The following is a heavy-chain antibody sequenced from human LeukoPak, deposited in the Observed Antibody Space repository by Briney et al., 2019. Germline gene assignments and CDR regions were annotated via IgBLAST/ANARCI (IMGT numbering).Heavy chain of an antibody. CDR1: GFTFDDYG. J-gene: IGHJ4*02. Sequence: GGSLRLSCAASGFTFDDYGMSWVRQAPGKGLEWVSGINWNGGSTGYADSVKGRFTISRDNAKNSLYLQMNSLRAEDTALYYCARANRPGLRGVGDLDYWGQGTLVTVSS. D-gene: IGHD5-12*01. CDR3: ARANRPGLRGVGDLDY. V-gene: IGHV3-20*04. CDR2: INWNGGST.